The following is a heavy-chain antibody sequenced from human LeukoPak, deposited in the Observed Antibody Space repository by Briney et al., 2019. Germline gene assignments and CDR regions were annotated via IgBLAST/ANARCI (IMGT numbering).Heavy chain of an antibody. CDR2: IYYSGST. Sequence: SETLSLTCTVSGGSISSSSYYWGWIRQPPGKGLEWIGSIYYSGSTYYNPSLKSRVTISVDTSKNQFSLKLSSVTAADTAVYYCARHIRYFDRGYFDYWGQGTLVTVSS. V-gene: IGHV4-39*01. CDR3: ARHIRYFDRGYFDY. J-gene: IGHJ4*02. CDR1: GGSISSSSYY. D-gene: IGHD3-9*01.